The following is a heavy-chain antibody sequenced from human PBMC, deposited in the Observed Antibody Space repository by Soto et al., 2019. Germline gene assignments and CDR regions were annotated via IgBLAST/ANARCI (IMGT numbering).Heavy chain of an antibody. CDR1: GASITTGGLS. CDR3: ARIYGDHTGASDY. Sequence: SETLSLTCAVSGASITTGGLSWSWIRQPPGKGLEWIGYIYHSGRSFYRPSLRGRISISLDTSKKQFSLSLTSVTAADTAVYYCARIYGDHTGASDYRGKGTLVTVSS. CDR2: IYHSGRS. D-gene: IGHD7-27*01. J-gene: IGHJ4*02. V-gene: IGHV4-30-2*01.